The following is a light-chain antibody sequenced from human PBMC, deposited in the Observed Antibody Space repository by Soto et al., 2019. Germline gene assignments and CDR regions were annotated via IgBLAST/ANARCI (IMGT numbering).Light chain of an antibody. Sequence: EIVMTQSPATLSVSPGERATLSCRASQSVSSNLAWYQQKPGQAPRLLIYGASTRATGIPARFSGSGSGTEFTLTIGSLQSEDFEVYLCQEYNKFPSLTFGGGTKVEIK. V-gene: IGKV3-15*01. J-gene: IGKJ4*01. CDR1: QSVSSN. CDR3: QEYNKFPSLT. CDR2: GAS.